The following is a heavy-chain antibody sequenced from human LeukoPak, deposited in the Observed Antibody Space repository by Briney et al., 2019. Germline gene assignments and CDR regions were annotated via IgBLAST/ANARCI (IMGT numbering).Heavy chain of an antibody. Sequence: SETLSLTCTVSGGSITSYYWSWIRQPPGKGLDWIGYIYYSGSTNYNPSLKSRVTTSVDTSKNQFSLNLSSVTAADTAVYYCARHAGSESYYSHWDYWGQGTLVTVSS. CDR3: ARHAGSESYYSHWDY. V-gene: IGHV4-59*08. J-gene: IGHJ4*02. CDR2: IYYSGST. CDR1: GGSITSYY. D-gene: IGHD3-10*01.